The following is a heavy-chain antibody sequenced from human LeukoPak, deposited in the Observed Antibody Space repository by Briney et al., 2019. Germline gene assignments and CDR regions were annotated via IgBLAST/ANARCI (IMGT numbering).Heavy chain of an antibody. Sequence: SETLSLTCTVSGGSISSYYWSWIRQPPGKGLEWIGYIYYSGSTNYNPSLKSRVTISVDTSKNQFSLKLSSVTAADTAVYYCARDYSHDFWSGYPNWFDPWGQGTLVTVSS. CDR2: IYYSGST. J-gene: IGHJ5*02. D-gene: IGHD3-3*01. V-gene: IGHV4-59*01. CDR3: ARDYSHDFWSGYPNWFDP. CDR1: GGSISSYY.